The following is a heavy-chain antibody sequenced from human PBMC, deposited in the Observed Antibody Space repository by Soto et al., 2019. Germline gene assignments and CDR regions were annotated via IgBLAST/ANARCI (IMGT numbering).Heavy chain of an antibody. Sequence: GGSLRLSCAASGFTFSSYWMSWVRQAPGKGLEWVANIKQDGSEKYYVDSVKGRFTISRDNAKNSLYLQMNSLRAEDTAVYYCARQGREWLADAFDIWGQGTMVTVSS. CDR1: GFTFSSYW. J-gene: IGHJ3*02. CDR3: ARQGREWLADAFDI. CDR2: IKQDGSEK. V-gene: IGHV3-7*01. D-gene: IGHD6-19*01.